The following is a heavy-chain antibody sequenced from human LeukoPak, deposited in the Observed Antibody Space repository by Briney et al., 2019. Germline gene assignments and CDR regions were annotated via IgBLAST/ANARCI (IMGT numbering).Heavy chain of an antibody. Sequence: PGWSLRLSCAASAFTFRTYWMSWVRQAPGKGLEWVAMIKPDGSEKYYVDSVKGLFTISRDNAKNSLYLQMTSLRAEDTAVYYCTRDASGDTNSGPRMDVWGQGTTVTVSS. J-gene: IGHJ6*02. D-gene: IGHD1-26*01. V-gene: IGHV3-7*05. CDR1: AFTFRTYW. CDR3: TRDASGDTNSGPRMDV. CDR2: IKPDGSEK.